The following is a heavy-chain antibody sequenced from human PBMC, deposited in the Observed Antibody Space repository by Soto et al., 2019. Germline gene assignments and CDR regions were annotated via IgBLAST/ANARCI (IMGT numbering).Heavy chain of an antibody. CDR2: ISDDGSRT. J-gene: IGHJ5*01. CDR1: GFSFSTFG. V-gene: IGHV3-23*01. D-gene: IGHD1-26*01. CDR3: VQGGWLDL. Sequence: EVQLLESGGGLVQPGGSLRLSGAASGFSFSTFGMSWVRQAPGRGLEWVSFISDDGSRTYYADAVKGRFTIARDNSKPTLYLQMNSLTAEDTALYACVQGGWLDLWGQGTLVTVSS.